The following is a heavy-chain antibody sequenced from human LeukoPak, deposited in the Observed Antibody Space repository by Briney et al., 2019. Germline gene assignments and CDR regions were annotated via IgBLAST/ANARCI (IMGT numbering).Heavy chain of an antibody. V-gene: IGHV4-34*01. CDR1: GGSFSDYY. CDR2: INHSGST. Sequence: SETLSLTCAVYGGSFSDYYWTWIRQPPGKGLEWIGEINHSGSTNYNPSLKSRVTISVDTSKKQFFLRLSSVTAADTAVYYCAKGPRYSSGWYWSHWFDPWGQGTLVTGSS. J-gene: IGHJ5*02. D-gene: IGHD6-19*01. CDR3: AKGPRYSSGWYWSHWFDP.